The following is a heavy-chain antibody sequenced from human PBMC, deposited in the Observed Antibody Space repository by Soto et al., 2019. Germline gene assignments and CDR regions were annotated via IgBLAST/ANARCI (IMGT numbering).Heavy chain of an antibody. Sequence: PGGSLRLSCAASGFTFSSYGMSWVRQAPGKGLEWVSDVGATGVKTYYVDSVKGRFTISRDNSKNTMYLQMNSLRVEDTALYYCAKDGTTWEQLEYIDSWGQGTLVTVSS. CDR1: GFTFSSYG. CDR3: AKDGTTWEQLEYIDS. J-gene: IGHJ5*01. V-gene: IGHV3-23*01. D-gene: IGHD1-26*01. CDR2: VGATGVKT.